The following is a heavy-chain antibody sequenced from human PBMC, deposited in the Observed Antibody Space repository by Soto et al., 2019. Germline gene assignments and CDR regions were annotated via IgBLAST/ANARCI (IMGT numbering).Heavy chain of an antibody. CDR1: GFSLSTSGVG. CDR3: AHRPLLWFGEWSWFDP. CDR2: IYWNDDK. D-gene: IGHD3-10*01. Sequence: QITLKESGPTLVQPTQTLTLTCTFSGFSLSTSGVGVGWIRQPPGKALEWLALIYWNDDKRYSPSLKSRLTITKDTSKNQVVLTMTNMDPVDTATYYCAHRPLLWFGEWSWFDPWGQGTLVTVSS. J-gene: IGHJ5*02. V-gene: IGHV2-5*01.